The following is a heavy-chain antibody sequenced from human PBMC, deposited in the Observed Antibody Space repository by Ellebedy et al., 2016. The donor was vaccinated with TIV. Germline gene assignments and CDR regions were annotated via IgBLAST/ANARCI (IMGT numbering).Heavy chain of an antibody. V-gene: IGHV2-70*11. CDR2: IDWDDDK. D-gene: IGHD3-22*01. J-gene: IGHJ2*01. CDR3: TRIRYEIDSSGYNSHRWYFDL. CDR1: GFSLNTNEVG. Sequence: SGPTLVXPTQTLTLTCTFSGFSLNTNEVGVGWIRQPPGKALEWLARIDWDDDKYYSTSLIPRLTISKDTSGNQVVLTMTNVDPVDTATYYCTRIRYEIDSSGYNSHRWYFDLWGRGTLVTVSS.